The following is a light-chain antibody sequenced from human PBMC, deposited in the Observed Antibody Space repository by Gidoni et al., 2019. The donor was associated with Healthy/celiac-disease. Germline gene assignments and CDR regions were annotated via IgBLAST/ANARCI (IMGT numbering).Light chain of an antibody. CDR1: QSVSSY. V-gene: IGKV3-11*01. Sequence: EIVLTQSPATLSLSPGERATLSCRASQSVSSYLAWYQQKPGQAPRLLIYDASNRATGIPARFSGSGSGTDFTLTIGSLEPEDFAVYYCQQRSDWPPVLTFGGGAKVEIK. CDR2: DAS. CDR3: QQRSDWPPVLT. J-gene: IGKJ4*01.